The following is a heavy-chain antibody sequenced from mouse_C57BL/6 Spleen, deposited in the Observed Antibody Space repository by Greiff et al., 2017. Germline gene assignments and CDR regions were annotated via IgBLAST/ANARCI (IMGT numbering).Heavy chain of an antibody. V-gene: IGHV3-1*01. J-gene: IGHJ3*01. CDR1: GYSITSGYD. CDR3: ARGTTAGFAY. Sequence: DVKLVESGPGMVKPSQSLSLTCTVTGYSITSGYDWHWIRHFPGNKLEWMGYISYSGSTNYNPSLKSRISITHDTSKNHFFLKLNSVTTEDTATYYCARGTTAGFAYWGQGTLVTVSA. D-gene: IGHD1-2*01. CDR2: ISYSGST.